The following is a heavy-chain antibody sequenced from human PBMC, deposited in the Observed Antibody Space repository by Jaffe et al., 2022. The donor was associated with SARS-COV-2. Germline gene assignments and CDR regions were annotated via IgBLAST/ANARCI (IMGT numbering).Heavy chain of an antibody. CDR3: ARDCGLGSCYLMTY. J-gene: IGHJ4*02. CDR2: IWYDGSNK. V-gene: IGHV3-33*01. Sequence: QVQLVESGGGVVQPGRSLRLSCAASGFTFSSYGMHWVRQAPGKGLEWVAVIWYDGSNKYYADSVKGRFTISRDNSKNTLYLQMNSLRAEDTAVYYCARDCGLGSCYLMTYWGQGTLVTVSS. CDR1: GFTFSSYG. D-gene: IGHD2-15*01.